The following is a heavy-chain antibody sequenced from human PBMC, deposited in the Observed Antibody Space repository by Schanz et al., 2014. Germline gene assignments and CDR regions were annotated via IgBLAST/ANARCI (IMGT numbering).Heavy chain of an antibody. CDR3: ARNRGSGSQNWYFDL. CDR1: GFTFRGYA. J-gene: IGHJ2*01. Sequence: EVQLLESGGGLVQPGGSLRLSCAASGFTFRGYAMSWVRQAPGRGLGWVAIISGSGGNTYYADAVKGRITISRDNTKNSLFLQHNSLRADDTAVYYCARNRGSGSQNWYFDLWGRGTLVTVSS. D-gene: IGHD1-26*01. V-gene: IGHV3-23*01. CDR2: ISGSGGNT.